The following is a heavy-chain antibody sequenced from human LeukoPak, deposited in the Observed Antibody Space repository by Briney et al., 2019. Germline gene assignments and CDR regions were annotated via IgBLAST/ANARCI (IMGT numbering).Heavy chain of an antibody. CDR2: ISAYNGNT. J-gene: IGHJ6*02. V-gene: IGHV1-18*01. CDR1: GYTFTSYG. D-gene: IGHD2-15*01. CDR3: ARDPLVVVAATYYYYYGMDV. Sequence: ASVKVSCMASGYTFTSYGISWVRQAPGQGLEWMGWISAYNGNTNYAQKLQGRVTMTTDTSTSTAYMELRSLRSDDTAVYYCARDPLVVVAATYYYYYGMDVWGQGTTVTVSS.